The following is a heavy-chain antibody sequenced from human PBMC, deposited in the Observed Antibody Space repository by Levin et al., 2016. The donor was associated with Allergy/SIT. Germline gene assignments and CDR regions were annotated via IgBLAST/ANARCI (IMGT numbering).Heavy chain of an antibody. CDR2: IKEDGSAK. Sequence: GESLKISCAASGFSFDKYWMTWVRQAPGKGLEWVANIKEDGSAKYYVDSVKGRFTISRDNAENSLYLQMNSLRPEDTAVYYCAKYGSAWSEFDYWGQGTPVTVSS. J-gene: IGHJ4*02. CDR1: GFSFDKYW. CDR3: AKYGSAWSEFDY. D-gene: IGHD6-13*01. V-gene: IGHV3-7*01.